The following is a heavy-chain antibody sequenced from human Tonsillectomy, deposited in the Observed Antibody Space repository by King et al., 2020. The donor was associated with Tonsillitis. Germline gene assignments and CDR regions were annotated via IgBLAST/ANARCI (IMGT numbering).Heavy chain of an antibody. Sequence: VQLVESGAEVKKPGASVKVSCKASEYTFTGYYIHWVRQAPGQGLEWLGWINPKSGSTNYPQKFQGRVTMTRDTSVSTVYMELRRLTSDDTAVYFCAGEPPLGYSSTWPEYDYYGMDVWGQGTTVTVSS. CDR1: EYTFTGYY. J-gene: IGHJ6*02. CDR3: AGEPPLGYSSTWPEYDYYGMDV. D-gene: IGHD6-13*01. CDR2: INPKSGST. V-gene: IGHV1-2*02.